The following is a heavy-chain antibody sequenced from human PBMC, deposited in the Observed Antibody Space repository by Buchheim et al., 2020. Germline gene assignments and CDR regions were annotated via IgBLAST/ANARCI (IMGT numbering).Heavy chain of an antibody. CDR3: ARERYYYGSGSYYPYYYYGMDV. V-gene: IGHV4-34*01. CDR1: GGSFSGYY. Sequence: QVQLQQWGAGLLKPSETLSLTCAVYGGSFSGYYWSWIRQPPGKGLEWIGEINHSGSTNYNPSLKSRVTISVDTSKNQFSLKLSSVTAADTAVYYCARERYYYGSGSYYPYYYYGMDVWGQGT. CDR2: INHSGST. J-gene: IGHJ6*02. D-gene: IGHD3-10*01.